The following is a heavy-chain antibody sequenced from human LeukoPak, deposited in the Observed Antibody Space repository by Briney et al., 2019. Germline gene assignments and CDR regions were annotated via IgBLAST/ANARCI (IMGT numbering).Heavy chain of an antibody. CDR2: ISSSSRSK. CDR1: GVTFSSFS. Sequence: GGSLRLSCETSGVTFSSFSLNWVRQAPGKGLEWLSYISSSSRSKYYADSVKGRFIVSRDNAKNSLYLQMDSLRAEDTALYYCASQSSGSSTRAPDFWGEGTLVTVSS. J-gene: IGHJ4*02. D-gene: IGHD1-26*01. CDR3: ASQSSGSSTRAPDF. V-gene: IGHV3-48*04.